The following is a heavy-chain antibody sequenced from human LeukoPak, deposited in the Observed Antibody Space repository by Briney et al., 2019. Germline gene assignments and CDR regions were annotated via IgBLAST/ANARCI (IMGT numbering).Heavy chain of an antibody. D-gene: IGHD5-18*01. Sequence: SETLSLTCAVYGGSFSGYYWSWIRQPPGKGLEWIGEINHSGSTNYNPSLKSRVTISVDTSKNQFSLKLSSVTAADTAVYYCARVTWIQRTDVWGQGTTVTVSS. V-gene: IGHV4-34*01. CDR2: INHSGST. J-gene: IGHJ6*02. CDR3: ARVTWIQRTDV. CDR1: GGSFSGYY.